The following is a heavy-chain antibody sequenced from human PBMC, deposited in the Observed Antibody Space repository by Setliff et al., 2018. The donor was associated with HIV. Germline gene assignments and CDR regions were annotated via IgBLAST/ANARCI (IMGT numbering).Heavy chain of an antibody. Sequence: GGFLRLSCTASGFTFGRYSMNWVRQAPGKGLEWVGFINSGSSSIFYGDSVKGRFTISRDDAKNSLLLHMNSLRAEDTAVYYCARETTGWFGELAAAFDIWGHGTLVTVSS. CDR3: ARETTGWFGELAAAFDI. CDR2: INSGSSSI. CDR1: GFTFGRYS. V-gene: IGHV3-21*05. J-gene: IGHJ3*02. D-gene: IGHD3-10*01.